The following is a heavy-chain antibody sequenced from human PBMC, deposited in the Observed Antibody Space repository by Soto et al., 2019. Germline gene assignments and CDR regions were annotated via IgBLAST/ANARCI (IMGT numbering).Heavy chain of an antibody. CDR1: GGSISSSSSY. Sequence: PSETLSLTCTVSGGSISSSSSYWGWIRQPPGKGLEWIGSIYYSGSTYYNPSLKSRVTISVDTSKNQFSLKLSSVTAADTAVYYCARKADDFWSGYHFDYWGQGTLVTVSS. CDR2: IYYSGST. V-gene: IGHV4-39*01. D-gene: IGHD3-3*01. J-gene: IGHJ4*02. CDR3: ARKADDFWSGYHFDY.